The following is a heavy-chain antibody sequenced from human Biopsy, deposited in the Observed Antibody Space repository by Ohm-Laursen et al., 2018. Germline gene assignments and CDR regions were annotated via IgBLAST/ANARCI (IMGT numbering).Heavy chain of an antibody. J-gene: IGHJ6*02. Sequence: SDTLSLTCTVSGGDINNYYWSWIRQPAGKGLDWMGRIYPGGNTNHNPSLKSRVSISVDTSKNQLSLTLRSVTAADTAVSYCARGLPSSYSCALDVWGQGTTVTVSS. V-gene: IGHV4-4*07. CDR3: ARGLPSSYSCALDV. CDR2: IYPGGNT. CDR1: GGDINNYY.